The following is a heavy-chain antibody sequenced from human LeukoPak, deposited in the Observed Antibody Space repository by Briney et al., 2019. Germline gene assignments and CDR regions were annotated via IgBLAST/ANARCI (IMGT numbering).Heavy chain of an antibody. CDR3: AGDSAVAAWDY. CDR2: ISSSSSTI. Sequence: GGSLRLSCAASGFTFSSYSMNWVRQAPGKGLEWVSYISSSSSTIYYADSVKGRFTISRDNAKNSLYLQMNSLRAEDTAVYYCAGDSAVAAWDYWGQGTLVTVSS. J-gene: IGHJ4*02. V-gene: IGHV3-48*01. CDR1: GFTFSSYS. D-gene: IGHD6-19*01.